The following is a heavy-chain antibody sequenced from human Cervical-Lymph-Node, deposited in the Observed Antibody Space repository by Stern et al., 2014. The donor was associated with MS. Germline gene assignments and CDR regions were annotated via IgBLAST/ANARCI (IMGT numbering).Heavy chain of an antibody. J-gene: IGHJ3*02. CDR1: GYTFTSYS. D-gene: IGHD5-24*01. V-gene: IGHV1-46*01. CDR3: ARGMATINDAFDI. Sequence: QMQLVQSGAEVKKPGASVKVSCKASGYTFTSYSMHWVRQAPGQGLEWMGIINPSGGSTSYAQKFQGRVTMTTDTSTSTVYMGLSSLRSEDAAVYYCARGMATINDAFDIWGQGTMVTVSS. CDR2: INPSGGST.